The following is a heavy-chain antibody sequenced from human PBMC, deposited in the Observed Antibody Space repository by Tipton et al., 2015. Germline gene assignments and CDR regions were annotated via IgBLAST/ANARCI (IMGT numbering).Heavy chain of an antibody. CDR3: ARGGNNWFDP. D-gene: IGHD2-15*01. J-gene: IGHJ5*02. V-gene: IGHV4-59*02. CDR2: IYYSGST. Sequence: LRLSCTAPGFNVSTHYYWSWIRQPPGKGLEWFGHIYYSGSTNYNPSLKSRVTMSVDTSKNQFSLKLTSVTAADTAVYYCARGGNNWFDPWGQGTLVTVSS. CDR1: GFNVSTHYY.